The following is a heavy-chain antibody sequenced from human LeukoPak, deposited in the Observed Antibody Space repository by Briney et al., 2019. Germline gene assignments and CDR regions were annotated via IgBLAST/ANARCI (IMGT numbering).Heavy chain of an antibody. V-gene: IGHV4-59*01. J-gene: IGHJ4*02. CDR1: GGSISSYY. D-gene: IGHD3-22*01. CDR2: IYYSGST. Sequence: SETLSLTCTVSGGSISSYYWSWIRQPPGKGLEWIGYIYYSGSTNYNPSLKSRVTISVDTSKNQFSLKLSSVTAADTAVYYCASGNYYDSSGYYRFDYWGQGTLVTVSS. CDR3: ASGNYYDSSGYYRFDY.